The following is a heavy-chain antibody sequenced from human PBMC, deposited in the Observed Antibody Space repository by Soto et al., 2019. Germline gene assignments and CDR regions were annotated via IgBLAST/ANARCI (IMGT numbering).Heavy chain of an antibody. J-gene: IGHJ6*03. V-gene: IGHV3-74*01. CDR3: ERGDCDGGTCYSLAGSFYYYMAV. D-gene: IGHD2-15*01. Sequence: EVQLVESGGGLVQPGGSLRLSCAASGFTFSNYWMYWVRQAPGAGLVWVSRINSDGSVSSYADSVKGRLTSSRDNVKNTPQRQMDSLRAEDTAVYYCERGDCDGGTCYSLAGSFYYYMAVWGKGTTVTVFS. CDR1: GFTFSNYW. CDR2: INSDGSVS.